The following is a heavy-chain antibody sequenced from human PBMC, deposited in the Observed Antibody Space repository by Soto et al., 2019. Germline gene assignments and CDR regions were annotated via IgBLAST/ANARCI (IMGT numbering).Heavy chain of an antibody. J-gene: IGHJ5*02. CDR3: VRGGGGGLFDP. D-gene: IGHD2-15*01. Sequence: GGSLRLSCAGSGFTFGDSYMGWIRQAPGKGLEWLSYISPGSRYPAYADSVKGRFTISRDNAKRSLYLQMMSLTAEDTAIYYCVRGGGGGLFDPWGQGTMVTVSS. CDR2: ISPGSRYP. V-gene: IGHV3-11*06. CDR1: GFTFGDSY.